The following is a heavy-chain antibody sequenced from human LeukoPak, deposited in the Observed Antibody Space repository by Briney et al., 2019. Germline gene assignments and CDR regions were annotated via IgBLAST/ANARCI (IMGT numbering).Heavy chain of an antibody. CDR3: ARDLAASGIET. J-gene: IGHJ5*02. CDR1: GFTVSSNY. D-gene: IGHD6-13*01. CDR2: IYSGGST. Sequence: GGSLRLSCAASGFTVSSNYMSWVRQAPGKGLEWVSVIYSGGSTYYADSVKGRFTISRDNSKNTLYLQMNSLRAEDTAVYYCARDLAASGIETWGPGTLVTVSS. V-gene: IGHV3-66*01.